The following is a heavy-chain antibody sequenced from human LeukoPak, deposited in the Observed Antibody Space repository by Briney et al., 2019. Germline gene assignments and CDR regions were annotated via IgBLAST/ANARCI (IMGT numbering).Heavy chain of an antibody. CDR3: AKAAGLIPAAISNYFDY. D-gene: IGHD2-2*01. CDR1: GFTFSSYA. V-gene: IGHV3-23*01. CDR2: IGGSGGST. Sequence: GGSLRLSCAASGFTFSSYAMSWVRQAPGKGLEWVSAIGGSGGSTYYADSVKGRFTVSRDNSKNTLYLQMNSLRAEDTAVYYCAKAAGLIPAAISNYFDYWGQGTLVTVSS. J-gene: IGHJ4*02.